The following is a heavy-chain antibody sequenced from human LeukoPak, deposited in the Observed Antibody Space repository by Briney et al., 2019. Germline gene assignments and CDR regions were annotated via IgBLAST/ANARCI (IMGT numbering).Heavy chain of an antibody. Sequence: PGGSLRLSCAASGFTFSSYAMTWVRQAPGKGLEWVSGISGSGGNTYYTDSVRGRLSISRDNSKNTLYLQVNSLRAEDTAVYYCASTLKPHIVVVVAATLIGAFDIWGQGTMVTVSS. CDR2: ISGSGGNT. J-gene: IGHJ3*02. D-gene: IGHD2-15*01. CDR1: GFTFSSYA. V-gene: IGHV3-23*01. CDR3: ASTLKPHIVVVVAATLIGAFDI.